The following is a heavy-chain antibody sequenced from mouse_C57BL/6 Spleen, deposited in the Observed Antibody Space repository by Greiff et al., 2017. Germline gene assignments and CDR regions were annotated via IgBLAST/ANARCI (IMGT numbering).Heavy chain of an antibody. J-gene: IGHJ2*01. Sequence: EVQGVESGGGLVKPGGSLKLSCAASGFTFSSYAMSWVRQTPEKRLEWVATISDGGSYTYYPANVKGRFTISRDTAKNNLYLQMSHLKSEDTAMYYCARDPGYGSSSFDYWGQGTTLTVSS. D-gene: IGHD1-1*01. CDR2: ISDGGSYT. CDR1: GFTFSSYA. CDR3: ARDPGYGSSSFDY. V-gene: IGHV5-4*01.